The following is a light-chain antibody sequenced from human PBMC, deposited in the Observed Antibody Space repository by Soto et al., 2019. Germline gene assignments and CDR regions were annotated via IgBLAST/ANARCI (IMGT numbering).Light chain of an antibody. V-gene: IGKV3-20*01. CDR1: QSVSSSY. CDR2: GAS. Sequence: DIVLTQSPGTLSLSPGERATLSCRASQSVSSSYLAWYQQKPGQDPRLLIYGASIRATGIPDRLSGSGSGKDFALNISRLEHEDFAVYYCQQYGSSPLTFGGGTKVEIK. J-gene: IGKJ4*01. CDR3: QQYGSSPLT.